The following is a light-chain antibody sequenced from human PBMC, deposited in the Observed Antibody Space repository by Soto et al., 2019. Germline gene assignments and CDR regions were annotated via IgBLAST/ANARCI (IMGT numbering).Light chain of an antibody. V-gene: IGKV3-15*01. Sequence: EIVMTQSPATLSVSPGERATLSCRASQSVSIDLAWYQQTPVQAPRLLXYGASTRATGIPVRFSGSASGTEFTLTISSLQYEDFAVHYCQQYNNWPPITFGQGTRLEIK. CDR3: QQYNNWPPIT. CDR1: QSVSID. J-gene: IGKJ5*01. CDR2: GAS.